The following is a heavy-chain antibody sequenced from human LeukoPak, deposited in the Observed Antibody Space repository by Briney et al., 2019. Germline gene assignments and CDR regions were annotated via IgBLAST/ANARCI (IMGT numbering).Heavy chain of an antibody. J-gene: IGHJ6*02. CDR1: GFTFSSYA. CDR3: TTVYSGYVGSYYYYGMDV. D-gene: IGHD5-12*01. V-gene: IGHV3-23*01. Sequence: GGSLRLSCAASGFTFSSYAMSWVRQAPGKGLEWVSAISCSGGSAYYADSVKGRFTISRDNSKNTLYLQMNSLKTEDTAVYYCTTVYSGYVGSYYYYGMDVWGQGTTVTVSS. CDR2: ISCSGGSA.